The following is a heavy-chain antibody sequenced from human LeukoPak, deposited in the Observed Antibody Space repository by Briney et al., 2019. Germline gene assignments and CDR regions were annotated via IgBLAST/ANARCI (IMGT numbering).Heavy chain of an antibody. J-gene: IGHJ6*02. CDR1: GGSISGHY. D-gene: IGHD3-16*01. V-gene: IGHV4-59*11. CDR3: ARFGVDYDMDV. Sequence: SETLSLTCTVSGGSISGHYWTWIRQPPGKGLEWIGQIHYSGRPDYNPSLKSRVTISVDTSKNQLSLKVTSVTGADTAVYYCARFGVDYDMDVWGQGATVTVSS. CDR2: IHYSGRP.